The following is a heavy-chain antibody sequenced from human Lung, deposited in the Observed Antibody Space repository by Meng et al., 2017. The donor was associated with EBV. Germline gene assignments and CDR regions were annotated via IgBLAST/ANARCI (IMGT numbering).Heavy chain of an antibody. CDR1: GRSFSSSY. D-gene: IGHD2-2*01. CDR3: ARGGTSSAPFDY. Sequence: QVQVQQWGAGLLKPSETLSLTCGVSGRSFSSSYWSWIRQPPGKGLEWIGQINYSGITNYNPSLKSRVTISVDTSKNQFSLSLNSVTAADTAVYYCARGGTSSAPFDYWGRGTLVTVSS. CDR2: INYSGIT. V-gene: IGHV4-34*01. J-gene: IGHJ4*01.